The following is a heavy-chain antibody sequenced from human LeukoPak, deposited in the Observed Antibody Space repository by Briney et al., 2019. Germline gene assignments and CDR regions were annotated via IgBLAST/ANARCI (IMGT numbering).Heavy chain of an antibody. D-gene: IGHD3-16*02. J-gene: IGHJ3*02. CDR1: GGSFSGYY. CDR3: ARGRTAYRHAFDI. Sequence: PSETLSLTCAVYGGSFSGYYWSWIRQPPGKGLEWIGEINHSGSTNYNPSLKSRVTISVDTSKNQFSLKLSSVTAADTAVYYCARGRTAYRHAFDIWGQGTMVTVSS. CDR2: INHSGST. V-gene: IGHV4-34*01.